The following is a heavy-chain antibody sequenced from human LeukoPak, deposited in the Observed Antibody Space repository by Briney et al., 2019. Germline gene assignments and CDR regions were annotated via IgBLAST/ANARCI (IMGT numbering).Heavy chain of an antibody. CDR3: ASWMSSSWPFDY. J-gene: IGHJ4*02. CDR1: GGTFSSYA. Sequence: SVKVSCRASGGTFSSYAISWVRQAPGQGLEWMGGIIPIFGTANYAQKFQGRVTITTDESTSTAYMELSSLRSEDTAVYYRASWMSSSWPFDYWGQGTLVTVSS. V-gene: IGHV1-69*05. CDR2: IIPIFGTA. D-gene: IGHD6-13*01.